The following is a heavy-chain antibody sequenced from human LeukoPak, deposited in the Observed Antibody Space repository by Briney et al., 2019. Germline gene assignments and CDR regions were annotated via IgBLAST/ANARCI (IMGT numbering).Heavy chain of an antibody. CDR1: GFAFSSYS. D-gene: IGHD2-2*01. Sequence: GGSLRLSCAASGFAFSSYSMNWVRQAPGKGLEWVSSISSSSSYIYYADSVKGRFTISRDNAKNSLYLQMNGLRAEDTAVYYCARGSVVPASTWFDPWGQGTLVTVSS. CDR3: ARGSVVPASTWFDP. J-gene: IGHJ5*02. V-gene: IGHV3-21*01. CDR2: ISSSSSYI.